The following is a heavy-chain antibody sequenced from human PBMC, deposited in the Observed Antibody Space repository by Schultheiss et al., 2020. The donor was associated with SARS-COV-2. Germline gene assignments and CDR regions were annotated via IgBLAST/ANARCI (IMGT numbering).Heavy chain of an antibody. J-gene: IGHJ3*02. Sequence: GGSLRLSCAASGFTFSSYSMNWVRQAPGKGLEWVSAIGTAGDTYYPGSVKGRFTISRENAKNSLYLQMNSLRAGDTALYYCAKGPLWELPRDAFDIWGQGTMVTVSS. V-gene: IGHV3-13*01. CDR3: AKGPLWELPRDAFDI. D-gene: IGHD1-26*01. CDR2: IGTAGDT. CDR1: GFTFSSYS.